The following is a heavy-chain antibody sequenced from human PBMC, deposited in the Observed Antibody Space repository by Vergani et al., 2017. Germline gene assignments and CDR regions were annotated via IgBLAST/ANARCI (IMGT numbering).Heavy chain of an antibody. Sequence: VQQVQSGAEVKKPGASVKVSCKASGYTFTGYYMHWVRQAPGQGLEWMGWINPNSGGTNYPQKFQGWVTMTRETSISTAYMELSRLRSDDTAAYYCGADGDYYAFDMWGQGTMVTVSS. CDR2: INPNSGGT. CDR1: GYTFTGYY. CDR3: GADGDYYAFDM. J-gene: IGHJ3*02. D-gene: IGHD4-17*01. V-gene: IGHV1-2*04.